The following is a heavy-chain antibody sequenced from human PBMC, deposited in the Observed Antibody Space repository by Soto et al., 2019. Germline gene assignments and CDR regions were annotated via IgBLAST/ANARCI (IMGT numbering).Heavy chain of an antibody. CDR1: GGSISSSSYY. CDR3: ARHNSPYGDYRVDAFDI. Sequence: SETLSLTCTVSGGSISSSSYYWGWIRQPPGKGLEWIGSIYYSGSTYYNPSLKSRVTISVDTSKNPFSLKLSSVTAADTAVYYCARHNSPYGDYRVDAFDIWGQGTMVTVSS. J-gene: IGHJ3*02. D-gene: IGHD4-17*01. CDR2: IYYSGST. V-gene: IGHV4-39*01.